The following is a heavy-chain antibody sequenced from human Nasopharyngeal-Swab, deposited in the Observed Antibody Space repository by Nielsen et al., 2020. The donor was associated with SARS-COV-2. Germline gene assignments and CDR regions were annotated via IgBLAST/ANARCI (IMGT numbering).Heavy chain of an antibody. CDR2: ISRSGDI. CDR1: GFTFSSFY. Sequence: ESLKISCAASGFTFSSFYMNWVRQAPGKGLEWVSSISRSGDIYYADSVKGRFTISRDNAKNSLYLQLNSLRADDTAVYYCARDPPIAPAGSGYFDSWGQGTLVTVSS. V-gene: IGHV3-69-1*01. J-gene: IGHJ4*02. CDR3: ARDPPIAPAGSGYFDS. D-gene: IGHD6-13*01.